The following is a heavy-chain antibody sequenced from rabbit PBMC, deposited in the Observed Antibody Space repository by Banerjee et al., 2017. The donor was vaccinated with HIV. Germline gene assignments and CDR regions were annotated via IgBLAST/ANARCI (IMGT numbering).Heavy chain of an antibody. V-gene: IGHV1S45*01. D-gene: IGHD4-1*01. CDR2: IAADTGDYT. CDR3: ARDLAGAIGWNYNL. Sequence: QEQLEESGGDLVKPEGSLTLTCTASGFSFTNKYVMCWVRQAPGKGLEWIACIAADTGDYTQYASWAKGRFTMSKTSSTTVTLQMTSLTAADTATYFCARDLAGAIGWNYNLWGPGTLVTVS. J-gene: IGHJ4*01. CDR1: GFSFTNKYV.